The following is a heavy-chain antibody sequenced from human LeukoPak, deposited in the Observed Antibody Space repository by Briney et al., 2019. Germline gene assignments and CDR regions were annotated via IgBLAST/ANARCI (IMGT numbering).Heavy chain of an antibody. J-gene: IGHJ5*02. CDR3: ARLGKWEPQDWFAP. CDR1: GGSISSSSDY. D-gene: IGHD1-26*01. Sequence: SETLSLTCTVSGGSISSSSDYWGWIRQPPGKGLEWIGSIYYSGSTYYNPSLKRRVTISVDTSKNQFSLKLNSVTAADTAVYYCARLGKWEPQDWFAPWGQGTLVTVSS. CDR2: IYYSGST. V-gene: IGHV4-39*01.